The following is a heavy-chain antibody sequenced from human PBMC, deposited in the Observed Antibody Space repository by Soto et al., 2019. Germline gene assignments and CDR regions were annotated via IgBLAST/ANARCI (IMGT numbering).Heavy chain of an antibody. D-gene: IGHD3-16*01. V-gene: IGHV4-59*08. CDR2: VHYSGST. Sequence: QVQLQESGPGLVKPSETQSLTCTVSGGSISNFYWTWIRHPPGKGLEWIGNVHYSGSTNYNPSVNSRVSPSADTAKDQLSVNLRSVTAADTDVYYCAIQKDEFSDRGGMDVLGQGTTVTVSS. CDR1: GGSISNFY. J-gene: IGHJ6*02. CDR3: AIQKDEFSDRGGMDV.